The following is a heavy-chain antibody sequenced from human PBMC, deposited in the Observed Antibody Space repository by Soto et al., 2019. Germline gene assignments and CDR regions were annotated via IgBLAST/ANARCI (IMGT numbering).Heavy chain of an antibody. D-gene: IGHD2-8*01. CDR1: GYTFTSYG. CDR2: VSAYNCDT. V-gene: IGHV1-18*01. CDR3: ARDRGYCANGVCFRYDY. J-gene: IGHJ4*02. Sequence: QPQLVQSGAEVKKPGASVTVSCKASGYTFTSYGISWVRQAPGQGLEWMGWVSAYNCDTNYAQNFQGRVTMTTDTSTSTAYMDLRSLRSDDTATYYCARDRGYCANGVCFRYDYWGQGTLVTVSS.